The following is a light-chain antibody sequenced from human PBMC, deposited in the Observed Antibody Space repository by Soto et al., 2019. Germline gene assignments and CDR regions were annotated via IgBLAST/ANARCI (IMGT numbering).Light chain of an antibody. J-gene: IGLJ3*02. V-gene: IGLV2-14*03. Sequence: QSALTQPASVSGSPGRSITISCTGPSSDTDIFDFVSWYQQHPGKAPKLIIYDVNHRPSWASDRFSGTKSGNTASLTISGLQAGDEAAYYCSSYVVSSTSWVFGGGTKLTVL. CDR3: SSYVVSSTSWV. CDR2: DVN. CDR1: SSDTDIFDF.